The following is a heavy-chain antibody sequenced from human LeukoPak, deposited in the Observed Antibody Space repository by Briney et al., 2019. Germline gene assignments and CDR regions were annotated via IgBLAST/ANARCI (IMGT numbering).Heavy chain of an antibody. Sequence: SVKVSCKASGGTFSRCAISWVRQAPGQGLEWMGGIIPIFGTANYAQKFQGRVTITADESTSTAYMEVSSLRSEDTTVYYCARAYSGYDFFDYWGQGILVTVSS. D-gene: IGHD5-12*01. CDR3: ARAYSGYDFFDY. CDR2: IIPIFGTA. J-gene: IGHJ4*02. V-gene: IGHV1-69*13. CDR1: GGTFSRCA.